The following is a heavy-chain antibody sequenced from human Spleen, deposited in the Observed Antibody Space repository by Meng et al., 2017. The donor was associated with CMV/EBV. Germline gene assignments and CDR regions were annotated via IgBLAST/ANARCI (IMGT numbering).Heavy chain of an antibody. D-gene: IGHD3-3*01. V-gene: IGHV3-74*03. CDR3: ARQSGYYTFYYYDY. CDR1: GFTFSGYW. Sequence: GGSLRLSCAASGFTFSGYWMHWVRQAPGKGLVWVSRIHSDGRSTTYAGSVKGRFTISRDNAKNTLDLQMNNLRVEDTAVYYCARQSGYYTFYYYDYWGQGALVTVSS. J-gene: IGHJ4*02. CDR2: IHSDGRST.